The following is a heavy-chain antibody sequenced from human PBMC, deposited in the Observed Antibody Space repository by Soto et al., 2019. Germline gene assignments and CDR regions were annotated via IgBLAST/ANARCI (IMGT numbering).Heavy chain of an antibody. Sequence: GGSLRLSCAASGFTFSSYAMSWVRQAPGKGLEWVSAISGSGGSTYYADSVKGRFTISRDNSRNTLYLQMNSLRAEDTAEYYCANSPTIAFYGMDVWGQGTTVTVSS. CDR1: GFTFSSYA. V-gene: IGHV3-23*01. CDR2: ISGSGGST. J-gene: IGHJ6*02. CDR3: ANSPTIAFYGMDV.